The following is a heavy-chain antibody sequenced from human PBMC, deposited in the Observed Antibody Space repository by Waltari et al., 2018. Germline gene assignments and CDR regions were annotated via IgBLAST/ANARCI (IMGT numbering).Heavy chain of an antibody. CDR3: ARSDYFYYFDY. J-gene: IGHJ4*02. D-gene: IGHD4-17*01. V-gene: IGHV1-69*01. CDR1: GGTFSSYA. CDR2: IMPICGTA. Sequence: QVQLVQSGAEVKKPGSSVKVSCKASGGTFSSYAISWVRQAPGQGLEWMGGIMPICGTANYAQKFQGRVTITADESTSTAYMELSSLRSEDTAVYYCARSDYFYYFDYWGQGTLVTVSS.